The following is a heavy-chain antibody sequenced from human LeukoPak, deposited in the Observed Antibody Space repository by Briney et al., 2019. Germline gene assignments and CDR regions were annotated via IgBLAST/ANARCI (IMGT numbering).Heavy chain of an antibody. D-gene: IGHD3-22*01. Sequence: GGSLRLSCAASGFTVSSNYMSWVRQAPGKGLEWVSGISGSGVSTFYADSVKGRFTISRDNSKNTLYLQMNSLRAEDTAVYYCATDGVGSRGYGDLDYWGQGTLVTVSS. CDR1: GFTVSSNY. J-gene: IGHJ4*02. V-gene: IGHV3-23*01. CDR2: ISGSGVST. CDR3: ATDGVGSRGYGDLDY.